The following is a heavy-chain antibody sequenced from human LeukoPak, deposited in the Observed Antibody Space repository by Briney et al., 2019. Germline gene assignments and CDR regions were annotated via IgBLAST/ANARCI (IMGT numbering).Heavy chain of an antibody. CDR3: ARDVGITVADSFDP. V-gene: IGHV1-18*01. J-gene: IGHJ5*02. Sequence: ASVKVSCKASGYTFTSYGIRWVRQAPGQGLEWMGWIHIYRGNTNYAQKFQGRVTMTTDTSTSTAYMEVRGLRSDDTAMYYCARDVGITVADSFDPWGQGTLVTVSS. D-gene: IGHD6-13*01. CDR2: IHIYRGNT. CDR1: GYTFTSYG.